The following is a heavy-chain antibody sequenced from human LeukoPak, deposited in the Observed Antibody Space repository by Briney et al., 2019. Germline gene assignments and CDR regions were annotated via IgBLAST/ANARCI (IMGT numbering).Heavy chain of an antibody. CDR1: GGTFSIYA. D-gene: IGHD2/OR15-2a*01. CDR3: AREVLPFKYYFDY. V-gene: IGHV1-69*04. CDR2: IIPILGIA. Sequence: ASVKVSFKASGGTFSIYAISWVRQAPGQGLEWMGRIIPILGIANYAQKFQGRVTITADKSTSTAYMELSSLRSEDTAVYYCAREVLPFKYYFDYWGQGTLVTVSS. J-gene: IGHJ4*02.